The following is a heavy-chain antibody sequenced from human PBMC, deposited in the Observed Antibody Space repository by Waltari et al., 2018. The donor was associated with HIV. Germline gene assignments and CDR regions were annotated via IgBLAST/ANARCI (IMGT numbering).Heavy chain of an antibody. J-gene: IGHJ4*02. CDR1: GLTLPSYC. CDR3: ARRGGRSSPLGY. V-gene: IGHV3-7*01. D-gene: IGHD6-13*01. Sequence: EVPLVESGGGLVQPGGSLRRSCGASGLTLPSYCLSWLVQAPGKGLEWVANIKQDGSGIYYVDSVKGRFTISRDNAKNSLYLQMNSLRAEDTAVYFCARRGGRSSPLGYWGQGTLVTVSS. CDR2: IKQDGSGI.